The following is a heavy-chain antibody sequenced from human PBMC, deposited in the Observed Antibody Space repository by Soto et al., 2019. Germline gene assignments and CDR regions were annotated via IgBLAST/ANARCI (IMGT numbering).Heavy chain of an antibody. CDR2: ITYNGDTT. CDR1: GFSFSTLA. Sequence: EVQLLESGGVLVQPGGSLRLYCAASGFSFSTLAMGWVRQAPGKGLEWVSGITYNGDTTHYTDSVKGRFTISRDNSKSTVYLQMNGLRAEDTAVYYCAKDATRTSGWYYFDYWGQGALVTVSS. J-gene: IGHJ4*02. CDR3: AKDATRTSGWYYFDY. D-gene: IGHD6-19*01. V-gene: IGHV3-23*01.